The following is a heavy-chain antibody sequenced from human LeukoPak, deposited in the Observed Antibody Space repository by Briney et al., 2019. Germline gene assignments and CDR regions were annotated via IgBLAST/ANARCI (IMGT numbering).Heavy chain of an antibody. CDR1: GYSFTSYW. V-gene: IGHV5-51*01. CDR3: ARVAYCGGDCYSEYFQH. Sequence: GESLKISCKGSGYSFTSYWIGWVRQMPGKGLEWMGIIYPGDSDTRYSPSFQGQVTISADKSISTAHLQWSSLKASDTAMYYCARVAYCGGDCYSEYFQHWGQGTLVTVSS. CDR2: IYPGDSDT. D-gene: IGHD2-21*01. J-gene: IGHJ1*01.